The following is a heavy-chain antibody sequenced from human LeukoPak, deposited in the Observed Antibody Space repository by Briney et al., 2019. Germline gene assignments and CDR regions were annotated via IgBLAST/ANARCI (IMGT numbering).Heavy chain of an antibody. J-gene: IGHJ3*02. CDR1: GFTFSDYY. V-gene: IGHV3-11*04. D-gene: IGHD6-13*01. Sequence: GGSLRLSCAASGFTFSDYYMSWIRQAPGKGLEWVSYISSSGSTIYYADSVKGRFTISRDNSKNTLYLQMNSLRAEDTAVYYCARGGSSWDFAFDIWGQGTMVTVSS. CDR2: ISSSGSTI. CDR3: ARGGSSWDFAFDI.